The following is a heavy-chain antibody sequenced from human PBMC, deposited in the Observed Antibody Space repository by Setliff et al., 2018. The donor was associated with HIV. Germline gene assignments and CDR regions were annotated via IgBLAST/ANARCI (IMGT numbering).Heavy chain of an antibody. CDR1: GVSISGHF. D-gene: IGHD1-1*01. CDR2: IYTSGTT. CDR3: ARLIQTGLLYFDY. V-gene: IGHV4-4*09. Sequence: PSETLSLTCFVSGVSISGHFWGWIRQPPGKGLEWIGYIYTSGTTEYNPSLDSRVTISVDTSRDQFSLNLRSVTAADTALYSCARLIQTGLLYFDYWGLGMLVT. J-gene: IGHJ4*02.